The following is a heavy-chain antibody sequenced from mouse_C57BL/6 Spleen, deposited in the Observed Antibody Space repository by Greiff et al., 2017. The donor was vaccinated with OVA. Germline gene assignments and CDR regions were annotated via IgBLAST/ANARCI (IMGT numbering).Heavy chain of an antibody. V-gene: IGHV1-50*01. D-gene: IGHD2-12*01. Sequence: VKLQQPGAELVKPGASVKLSCKASGYTFTSYWMQWVKQRPGQGLEWIGEIDPSDSYTNYNQKFKGKATLTVDTSSSTAYMQLSSLTSEDSAVYYCARGNSYPYYFDYWGQGTTLTVSS. CDR2: IDPSDSYT. CDR1: GYTFTSYW. CDR3: ARGNSYPYYFDY. J-gene: IGHJ2*01.